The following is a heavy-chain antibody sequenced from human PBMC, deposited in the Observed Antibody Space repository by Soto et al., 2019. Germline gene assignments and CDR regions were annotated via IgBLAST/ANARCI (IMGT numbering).Heavy chain of an antibody. D-gene: IGHD2-15*01. CDR3: AREVVVAGFDY. Sequence: ASVKVSCKASGYTFTSYAMHWVRQAPGKRLEWMGWINAGNGNTKYSQKFQGRVTITADKSTSTAYMELSSLRSEDTAVYYCAREVVVAGFDYWGQGTLVTVSS. J-gene: IGHJ4*02. V-gene: IGHV1-3*01. CDR2: INAGNGNT. CDR1: GYTFTSYA.